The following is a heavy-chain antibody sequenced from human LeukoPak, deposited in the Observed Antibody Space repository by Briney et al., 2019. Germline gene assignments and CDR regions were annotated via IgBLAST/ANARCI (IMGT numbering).Heavy chain of an antibody. V-gene: IGHV3-15*01. J-gene: IGHJ3*02. D-gene: IGHD4-17*01. Sequence: GGSLRLSCAASGFTFSNAWMSWVRQAPGKGLEWVGRIKSKTDGGTTDYAAPVKGRFTISRDDSENTLYLQMNSLKTEDTAVYYCTTSYGDYDPDAFDIWGQGTMVTVSS. CDR1: GFTFSNAW. CDR3: TTSYGDYDPDAFDI. CDR2: IKSKTDGGTT.